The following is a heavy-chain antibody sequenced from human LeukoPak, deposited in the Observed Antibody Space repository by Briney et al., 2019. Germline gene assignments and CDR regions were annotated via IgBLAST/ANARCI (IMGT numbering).Heavy chain of an antibody. J-gene: IGHJ3*02. D-gene: IGHD2-15*01. CDR3: VRGWRRYAFDI. Sequence: SETLSLTCTVSGGSISSYYWSWIRQPPGKGLEWIGYIYYSGSTNYNPSLKSRVTISVDTSKNQFSLKLSSVTAADTAVYYCVRGWRRYAFDIWGQGTMVTVSS. V-gene: IGHV4-59*01. CDR1: GGSISSYY. CDR2: IYYSGST.